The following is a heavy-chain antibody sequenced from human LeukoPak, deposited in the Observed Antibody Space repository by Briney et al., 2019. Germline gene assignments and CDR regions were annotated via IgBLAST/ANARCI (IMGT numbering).Heavy chain of an antibody. CDR2: ITGSGTNR. Sequence: GGSLRLYCVASGFTFSNYAMSWVRQAPGKGLEWVSAITGSGTNRYYADSLKGRFTTSRDNSKNTVFLQMNSLRHEDTAIYYCVIWGDYDVLTGYYVPDYWGQGTLVTVAS. CDR3: VIWGDYDVLTGYYVPDY. D-gene: IGHD3-9*01. J-gene: IGHJ4*02. V-gene: IGHV3-23*01. CDR1: GFTFSNYA.